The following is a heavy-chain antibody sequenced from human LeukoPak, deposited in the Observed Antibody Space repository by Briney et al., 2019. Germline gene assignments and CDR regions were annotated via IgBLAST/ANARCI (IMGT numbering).Heavy chain of an antibody. CDR3: ARRPYDSSGYWVDY. V-gene: IGHV3-48*01. Sequence: GGSLRLSCVDSGFTFSTYSMNWVRQAPGKGLEWVSYISSSSTTIFYADSVKGRFTISRDNAKNSLYLQMNRLRVEDTAVYYCARRPYDSSGYWVDYWGQGTLVTVSS. CDR2: ISSSSTTI. CDR1: GFTFSTYS. J-gene: IGHJ4*02. D-gene: IGHD3-22*01.